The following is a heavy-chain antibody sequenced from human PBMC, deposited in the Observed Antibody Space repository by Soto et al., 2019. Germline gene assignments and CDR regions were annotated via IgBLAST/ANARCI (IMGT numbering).Heavy chain of an antibody. CDR2: IIPIFGTA. D-gene: IGHD3-22*01. CDR1: GGTFSSYA. CDR3: ARSTYYDSSGYSLTPSGMDV. J-gene: IGHJ6*02. Sequence: SVKVSCKASGGTFSSYAISWVRQAPGQGLEWMGGIIPIFGTANYAQKFQGRVTITADESTSTAYMELSSLRSEDTAVYYCARSTYYDSSGYSLTPSGMDVWGQGTTVTVSS. V-gene: IGHV1-69*13.